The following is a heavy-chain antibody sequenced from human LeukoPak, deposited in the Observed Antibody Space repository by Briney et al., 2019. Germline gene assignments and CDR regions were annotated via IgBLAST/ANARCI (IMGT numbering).Heavy chain of an antibody. J-gene: IGHJ4*02. V-gene: IGHV3-23*01. CDR2: ISGSGGST. D-gene: IGHD4-17*01. Sequence: GGSLRLSCAASGFTFSSYAMSWVRQAPGKGLEWVSAISGSGGSTYYADSVKGRFTISRDNSKDTLYLQMNSLRAEDTAVYYCAKSTTVTQRGYFDYWGQGTLVTVSS. CDR1: GFTFSSYA. CDR3: AKSTTVTQRGYFDY.